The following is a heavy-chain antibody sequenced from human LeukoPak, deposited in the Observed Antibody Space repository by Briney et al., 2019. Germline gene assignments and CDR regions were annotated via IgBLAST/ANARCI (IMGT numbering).Heavy chain of an antibody. J-gene: IGHJ4*02. V-gene: IGHV4-34*01. CDR3: ARGSHYYDSSGYYFDY. Sequence: SETLSLTCAVYGGSFSGYYWSWIRQPPGKGLEWIGEINHSGSTNYNPSLKSRVTISVDTSKNQFSLKLSSVTAADTGVYYCARGSHYYDSSGYYFDYWGQGTLVTVSS. D-gene: IGHD3-22*01. CDR2: INHSGST. CDR1: GGSFSGYY.